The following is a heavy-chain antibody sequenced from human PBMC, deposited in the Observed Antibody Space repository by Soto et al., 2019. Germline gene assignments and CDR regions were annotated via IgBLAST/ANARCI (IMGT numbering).Heavy chain of an antibody. V-gene: IGHV4-4*07. CDR2: IYTSGST. CDR1: VGSISIYY. D-gene: IGHD6-19*01. J-gene: IGHJ6*02. CDR3: ARGVAGQYYYGMDV. Sequence: PSEALSVPCTISVGSISIYYWSWIRQPAGKGLDWIGRIYTSGSTNYNPSLKSRVTMSVDTSKNQFSLKLSSVTAADTAVYYCARGVAGQYYYGMDVWGQGTTFTVSS.